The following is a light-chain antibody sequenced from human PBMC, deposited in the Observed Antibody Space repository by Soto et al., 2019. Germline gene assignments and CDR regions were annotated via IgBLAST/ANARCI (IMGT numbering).Light chain of an antibody. CDR1: SGYSNYE. V-gene: IGLV9-49*01. CDR2: VGTGGIVG. CDR3: GADHGSGSGSNSVYV. J-gene: IGLJ1*01. Sequence: QSVLTQPPSASASLGASVTLTCTLSSGYSNYEVDWYQQRPGKGPRFVMRVGTGGIVGSKGDGIPDRFSVLGSGLNRYLSIKNIQEEDESDYHCGADHGSGSGSNSVYVFGTGTKLTVL.